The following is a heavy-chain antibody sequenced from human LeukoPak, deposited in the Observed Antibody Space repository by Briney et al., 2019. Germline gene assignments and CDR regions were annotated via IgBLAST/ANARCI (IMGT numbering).Heavy chain of an antibody. CDR1: GGSISSYY. CDR2: IYYSGST. V-gene: IGHV4-59*08. J-gene: IGHJ4*02. CDR3: ARRGYSGYDYPGRAYYFDY. Sequence: SETLSLTCTVSGGSISSYYWSWIRQPPGKGLEWIGYIYYSGSTNYNPSLKSRVTISVDTSKNQFSLKLSSVTAADTAVYYCARRGYSGYDYPGRAYYFDYWGQGTLVTVSS. D-gene: IGHD5-12*01.